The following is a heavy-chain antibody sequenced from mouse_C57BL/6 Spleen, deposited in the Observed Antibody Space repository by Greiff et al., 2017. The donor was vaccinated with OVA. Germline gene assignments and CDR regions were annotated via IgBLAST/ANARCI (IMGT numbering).Heavy chain of an antibody. J-gene: IGHJ2*01. Sequence: EVQLQQSGPELVKPGASVKISCKASGYTFTDYYMNWVKQSHGKSLEWIGDINPNNGGTSYNQKFKGKATLTVDKSSSTAYMELRSLTSEDSAVYYCARREVYYGSSFDYWGQGTTLTVSS. CDR2: INPNNGGT. CDR3: ARREVYYGSSFDY. D-gene: IGHD1-1*01. CDR1: GYTFTDYY. V-gene: IGHV1-26*01.